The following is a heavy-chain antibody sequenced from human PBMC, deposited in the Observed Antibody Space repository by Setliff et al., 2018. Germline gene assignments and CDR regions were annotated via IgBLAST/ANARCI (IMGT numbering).Heavy chain of an antibody. CDR1: GFTFSSYS. V-gene: IGHV3-21*01. CDR2: ISSSSSYI. Sequence: GGSLRLSCAASGFTFSSYSMNWVRQAPGKGLEWVSSISSSSSYIYYADSVKGRFTISRDNAKNSLYLQMNSLRAEDTAVYYCARRPPNGFGEFGNAFDIWGQGTVVTVSS. CDR3: ARRPPNGFGEFGNAFDI. J-gene: IGHJ3*02. D-gene: IGHD3-10*01.